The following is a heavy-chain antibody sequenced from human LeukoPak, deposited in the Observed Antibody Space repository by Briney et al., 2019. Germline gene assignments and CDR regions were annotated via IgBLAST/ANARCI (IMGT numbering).Heavy chain of an antibody. Sequence: GASVKVSCKASGYTFTSYGISWVRQAPGQGLEWMGWISAYNGNTNYAQKLQGRVTMTTDTSTSTAYMELRSLRSEDTAVYYCARDLPEGYCTNGVCYQASFDYWGQGTLVTVSS. CDR3: ARDLPEGYCTNGVCYQASFDY. J-gene: IGHJ4*02. CDR2: ISAYNGNT. CDR1: GYTFTSYG. V-gene: IGHV1-18*01. D-gene: IGHD2-8*01.